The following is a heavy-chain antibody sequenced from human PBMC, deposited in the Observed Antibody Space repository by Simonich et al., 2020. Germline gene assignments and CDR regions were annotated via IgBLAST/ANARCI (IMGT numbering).Heavy chain of an antibody. CDR3: ARDGLGTAYYYYMDV. CDR2: IKKDGSEK. D-gene: IGHD7-27*01. Sequence: EVQLVESGGGLVQPGGSLRLYCAASGFTFSSYWMIWVRQAPGKGLEWVANIKKDGSEKDYVDSEKGRFTISRDNAKTSLYLQMNSLRAEDTAVYYCARDGLGTAYYYYMDVWGKGTTVTVSS. J-gene: IGHJ6*03. CDR1: GFTFSSYW. V-gene: IGHV3-7*01.